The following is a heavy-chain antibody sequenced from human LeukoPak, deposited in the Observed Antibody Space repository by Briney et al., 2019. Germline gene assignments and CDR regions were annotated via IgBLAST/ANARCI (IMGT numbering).Heavy chain of an antibody. CDR1: GFTFSSYS. D-gene: IGHD2-21*02. CDR3: ARTPPYCGGDCYSDS. CDR2: ISSTNSHR. J-gene: IGHJ4*02. Sequence: LSGGSLRLSCAASGFTFSSYSMNWVRQAPGKGLEWVSYISSTNSHRNYADSVKGRFTISRDNAKNSLYLQMNSLTAEDTAVYYCARTPPYCGGDCYSDSWGQGTLVTVSS. V-gene: IGHV3-48*04.